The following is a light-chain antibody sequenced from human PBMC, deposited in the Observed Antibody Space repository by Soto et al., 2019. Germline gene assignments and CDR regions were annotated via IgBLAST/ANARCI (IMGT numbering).Light chain of an antibody. J-gene: IGKJ5*01. CDR1: QSVGSK. Sequence: EIVLTQSPATLSLSPGERATLSCRASQSVGSKLAWFQQKPGQAPRLLIYDASNRATGIPARFSGSGPGTDFTVTVSSPEPEDFAVYYCQQRSNWPITFGQGTRLEIK. CDR3: QQRSNWPIT. V-gene: IGKV3-11*01. CDR2: DAS.